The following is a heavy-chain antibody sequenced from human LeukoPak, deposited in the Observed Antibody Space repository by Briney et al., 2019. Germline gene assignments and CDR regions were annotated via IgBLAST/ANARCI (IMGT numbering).Heavy chain of an antibody. CDR3: TKRIDGAGSYYIDF. D-gene: IGHD3-10*01. V-gene: IGHV3-23*01. CDR1: GFTFRNYV. Sequence: GGSLRLSCTASGFTFRNYVMNWVRQAPGKGLEWVSAIGGTDGTTFYAAFVKGRFTISRDNSRNTLYLQMNSLRAEDTAVYYCTKRIDGAGSYYIDFWGQGTVVTVSS. J-gene: IGHJ4*02. CDR2: IGGTDGTT.